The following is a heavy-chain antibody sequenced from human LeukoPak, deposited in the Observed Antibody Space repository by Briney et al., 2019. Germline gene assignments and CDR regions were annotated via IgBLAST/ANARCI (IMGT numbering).Heavy chain of an antibody. J-gene: IGHJ5*02. CDR2: INAGNGNT. Sequence: ASVKVSCKASGYTFTSYAMHWLRPAPGQRLEWMGWINAGNGNTKYSQKFQGRVTITRDTSASTAYMELSSLRSEDTAVYYCARDRAIAAADLTWFDPWGQGTLVTVSS. CDR3: ARDRAIAAADLTWFDP. V-gene: IGHV1-3*01. D-gene: IGHD6-13*01. CDR1: GYTFTSYA.